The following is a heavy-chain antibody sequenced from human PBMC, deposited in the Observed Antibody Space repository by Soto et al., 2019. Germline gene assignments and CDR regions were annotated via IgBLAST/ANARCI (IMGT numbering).Heavy chain of an antibody. CDR1: GYTFTGYY. J-gene: IGHJ6*02. CDR3: AREVASESLSGWYRGFLPKTPYYYYGMDV. CDR2: INPNSGGT. V-gene: IGHV1-2*04. Sequence: GASVKVSCKASGYTFTGYYMHWVRQAPGQGLEWMGWINPNSGGTNYAQKFQGWVTMTRDTSISTAYMELSRLRSDDTAVYYCAREVASESLSGWYRGFLPKTPYYYYGMDVWGQGTTVTVSS. D-gene: IGHD6-19*01.